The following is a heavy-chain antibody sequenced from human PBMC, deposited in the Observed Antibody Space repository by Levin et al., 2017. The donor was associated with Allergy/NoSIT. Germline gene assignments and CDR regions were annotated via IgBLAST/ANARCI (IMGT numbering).Heavy chain of an antibody. CDR2: ISAYNGNT. CDR1: GYTFTSYG. J-gene: IGHJ3*02. V-gene: IGHV1-18*01. Sequence: GASVKVSCKASGYTFTSYGISWVRQAPGQGLEWMGWISAYNGNTNYAQKLQGRVTMTTDTSTSTAYMELRSLRSDDTAVYYCARGLYGDYEGWGLEPFDIWGQGTMVTVSS. CDR3: ARGLYGDYEGWGLEPFDI. D-gene: IGHD4-17*01.